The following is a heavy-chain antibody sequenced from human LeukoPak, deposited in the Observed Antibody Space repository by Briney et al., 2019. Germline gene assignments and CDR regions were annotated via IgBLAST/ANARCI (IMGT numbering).Heavy chain of an antibody. CDR2: LRFDGSNK. V-gene: IGHV3-30*02. CDR1: GFTFSSYG. CDR3: AKSGVVPAAIPYYFDY. D-gene: IGHD2-2*02. Sequence: GGSRRLSCAASGFTFSSYGMAWVRQAPGKGLEGVAFLRFDGSNKDYTDTVKGRFTISRDNSKNTLYLQMNSLRAEDTAVYYCAKSGVVPAAIPYYFDYWGQGTLVTVSP. J-gene: IGHJ4*02.